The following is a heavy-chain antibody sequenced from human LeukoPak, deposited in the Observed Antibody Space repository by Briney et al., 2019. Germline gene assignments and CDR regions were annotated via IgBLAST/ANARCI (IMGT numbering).Heavy chain of an antibody. CDR3: AKGSRGGYDY. CDR2: IIDSGINT. V-gene: IGHV3-23*01. CDR1: GFTFNSYA. J-gene: IGHJ4*02. D-gene: IGHD1-26*01. Sequence: GGSLRLSCAASGFTFNSYAMTWVRQAPEKGLEWVSSIIDSGINTYYGDSVKGRFTISRDNSKNTLYLQMNSLRAEDTAVYYCAKGSRGGYDYWGQGTLVTVSS.